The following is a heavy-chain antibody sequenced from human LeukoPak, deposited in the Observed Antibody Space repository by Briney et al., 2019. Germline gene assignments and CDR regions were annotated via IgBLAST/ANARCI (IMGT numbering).Heavy chain of an antibody. D-gene: IGHD3-22*01. CDR2: IYYSGST. CDR3: ARHRAYYYDSSGTFDY. V-gene: IGHV4-59*08. CDR1: GGSISSYY. Sequence: PSETLSLTCTVSGGSISSYYWSWIRQPPGKGLEWIGYIYYSGSTNYNPSLKSRVTISVDTSKNQFSLKLSSVTAADTAVYYCARHRAYYYDSSGTFDYWGQGTLVTVSS. J-gene: IGHJ4*02.